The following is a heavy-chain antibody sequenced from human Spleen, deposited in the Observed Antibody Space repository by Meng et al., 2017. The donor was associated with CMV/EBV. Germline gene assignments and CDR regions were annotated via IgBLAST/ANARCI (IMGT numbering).Heavy chain of an antibody. D-gene: IGHD1-1*01. CDR3: ARGRTDFDS. Sequence: LSVRGAVYGGSLTDYYWSWIRQSPGKGLEWIGDISHSGSTNYVPSLKSRVTISVDTSNNQFSLRLTSVTAADTAVYYCARGRTDFDSWGQGSLVTVSS. CDR1: GGSLTDYY. CDR2: ISHSGST. J-gene: IGHJ4*02. V-gene: IGHV4-34*01.